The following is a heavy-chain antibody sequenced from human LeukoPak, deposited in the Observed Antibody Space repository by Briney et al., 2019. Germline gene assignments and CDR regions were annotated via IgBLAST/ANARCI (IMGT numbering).Heavy chain of an antibody. CDR1: RVTFSGYT. D-gene: IGHD3-9*01. V-gene: IGHV3-21*01. Sequence: GGSLRLSCTASRVTFSGYTMNWVRQAPGKGLDWVSSISSRSSDIYYAASVKGRFTISRDNARNSLYLQMSSLRAEDTAVYYCGRALYYDILTGYQTHTYYFDYWGQGTLVTVSS. J-gene: IGHJ4*02. CDR3: GRALYYDILTGYQTHTYYFDY. CDR2: ISSRSSDI.